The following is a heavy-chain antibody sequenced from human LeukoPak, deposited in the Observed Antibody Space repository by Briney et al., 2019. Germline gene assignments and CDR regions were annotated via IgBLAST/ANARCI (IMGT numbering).Heavy chain of an antibody. V-gene: IGHV1-2*02. CDR1: GYTFTCYY. CDR2: INPNSGGT. CDR3: ARGGKIMINMVRGALASRDAFDI. J-gene: IGHJ3*02. D-gene: IGHD3-10*01. Sequence: ASVKVSCKASGYTFTCYYIHWVRQAPGQGVDWMGWINPNSGGTKYAQKFQGRVTVTRDTSISTSSMELSRLKSDDTAVYYCARGGKIMINMVRGALASRDAFDIWGQGTMVTVSS.